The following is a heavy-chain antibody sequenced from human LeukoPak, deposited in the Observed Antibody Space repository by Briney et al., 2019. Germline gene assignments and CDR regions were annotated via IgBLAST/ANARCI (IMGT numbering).Heavy chain of an antibody. CDR2: ISGCGGST. J-gene: IGHJ4*02. V-gene: IGHV3-23*01. D-gene: IGHD7-27*01. CDR1: GFTFSSYA. CDR3: AKAGELIHFDY. Sequence: GGSLTLSCAASGFTFSSYAMSWVRQAPGKGREWVSAISGCGGSTYYADPVKGRFTISRDNPKNTLYLQMNSLRAEDTAVYYCAKAGELIHFDYWGQGTLVTVSS.